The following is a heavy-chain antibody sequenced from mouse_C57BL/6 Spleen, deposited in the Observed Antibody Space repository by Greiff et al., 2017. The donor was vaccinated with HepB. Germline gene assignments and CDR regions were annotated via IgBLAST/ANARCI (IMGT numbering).Heavy chain of an antibody. CDR2: INPSNGGT. V-gene: IGHV1-53*01. CDR3: ARSGIYYDYDAAWFAY. J-gene: IGHJ3*01. CDR1: GYTFTSYW. D-gene: IGHD2-4*01. Sequence: VQLQQSGTELVKPGASVKLSCKASGYTFTSYWMHWVKQRPGQGLEWIGNINPSNGGTNYNEKFKSKDTLTVDKSSSTAYMQLSSLTSEDSAVYDCARSGIYYDYDAAWFAYWGQRTLVTVSA.